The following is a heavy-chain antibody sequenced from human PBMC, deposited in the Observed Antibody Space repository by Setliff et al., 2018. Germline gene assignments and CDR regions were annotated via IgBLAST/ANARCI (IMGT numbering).Heavy chain of an antibody. D-gene: IGHD2-8*02. Sequence: PGGSLRLSCAASGFTFRSYGMHWVRQSPGKGLEWVAVIWYDGSNEYYADSVKGRFTISRDNSRNTLYLQMNSLRAEDAAIYYCARRGGTAGARAFDIWGQGTMVTVSS. CDR2: IWYDGSNE. V-gene: IGHV3-33*01. CDR3: ARRGGTAGARAFDI. CDR1: GFTFRSYG. J-gene: IGHJ3*02.